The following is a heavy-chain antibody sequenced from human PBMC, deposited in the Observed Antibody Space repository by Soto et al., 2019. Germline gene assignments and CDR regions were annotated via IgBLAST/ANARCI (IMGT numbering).Heavy chain of an antibody. Sequence: QVQLVQSGAEVKKPGSSVKVSCKASGGTFSSYAISWVRQAPGQGLEWMGGIIPIFGTANYAQKFQGRVTITADESTSTAYMELSSLRSEDTAVYYCAGYKVEYNWNYVGWFDPWGQGTLVTVSS. D-gene: IGHD1-7*01. CDR3: AGYKVEYNWNYVGWFDP. V-gene: IGHV1-69*01. CDR1: GGTFSSYA. CDR2: IIPIFGTA. J-gene: IGHJ5*02.